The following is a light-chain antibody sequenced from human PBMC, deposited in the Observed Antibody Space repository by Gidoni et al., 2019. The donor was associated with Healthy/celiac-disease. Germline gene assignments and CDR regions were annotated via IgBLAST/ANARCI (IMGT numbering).Light chain of an antibody. CDR1: SANIGAGYD. Sequence: QSVLTQPPSVSGAPGQRVTISCTGSSANIGAGYDVPWYQQLPGTAPKLLIYGNSNRPSGVPDRCSGSKSGTAASRAITGLQAEDEADYYCQSYDSSLSALYVFGTGTKVTVL. V-gene: IGLV1-40*01. CDR2: GNS. J-gene: IGLJ1*01. CDR3: QSYDSSLSALYV.